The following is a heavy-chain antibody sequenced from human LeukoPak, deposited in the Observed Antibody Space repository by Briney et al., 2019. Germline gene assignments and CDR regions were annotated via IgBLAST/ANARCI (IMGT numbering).Heavy chain of an antibody. Sequence: GGSLRLSCAASGFTFDDYAMHWVRPAPGKGLEWVSGISWNSGSIGYADSVKGRFTISRDNAKNSLYLQMNSLRAEDTALYYCAKEDNYGMDVWGQGTTVTVSS. D-gene: IGHD5-24*01. CDR1: GFTFDDYA. CDR2: ISWNSGSI. V-gene: IGHV3-9*01. CDR3: AKEDNYGMDV. J-gene: IGHJ6*02.